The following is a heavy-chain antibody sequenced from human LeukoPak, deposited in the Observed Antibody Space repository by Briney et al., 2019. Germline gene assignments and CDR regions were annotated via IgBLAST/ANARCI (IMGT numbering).Heavy chain of an antibody. J-gene: IGHJ4*02. V-gene: IGHV3-21*01. CDR3: ARAVWGLGSYYFDY. Sequence: GGSLRLSCAASGFTFSTYSVNWVRQAPGKGLEWVSSISGSTTYIYYADSVKGRFTISRDNAKNSLYLQMNSLRAEDTAVYYCARAVWGLGSYYFDYWGQGTLVTVSS. D-gene: IGHD1-26*01. CDR1: GFTFSTYS. CDR2: ISGSTTYI.